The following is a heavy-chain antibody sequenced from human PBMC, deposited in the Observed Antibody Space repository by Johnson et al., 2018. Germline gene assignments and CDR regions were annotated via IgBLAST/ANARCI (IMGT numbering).Heavy chain of an antibody. V-gene: IGHV1-69*01. Sequence: QVQLVESGAEVKRPGSSVKVSCKASGGTFTSYTFSWVRQAPGPGLEWMGGIIPIFGPAHYAQKFQDRVTTTADDSSSTACMELSSRRSDATAVYYSANGGQMATNYDYHGMDVWGQGTTVTVAS. D-gene: IGHD5-24*01. CDR1: GGTFTSYT. CDR3: ANGGQMATNYDYHGMDV. CDR2: IIPIFGPA. J-gene: IGHJ6*02.